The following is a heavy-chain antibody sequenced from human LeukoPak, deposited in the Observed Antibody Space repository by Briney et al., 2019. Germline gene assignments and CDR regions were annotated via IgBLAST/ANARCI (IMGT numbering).Heavy chain of an antibody. J-gene: IGHJ4*02. D-gene: IGHD6-19*01. Sequence: PGGSLRLSCTASGFTFGDYAMSWVGQAPGKGLEGVGFIRSKAYGGTTEYAASVKGRFTISRDDSKSIAYLQMNSLKTEDTAVYYCTSLALSGWYGVLDYWGQGTLVTVSS. CDR2: IRSKAYGGTT. CDR1: GFTFGDYA. V-gene: IGHV3-49*04. CDR3: TSLALSGWYGVLDY.